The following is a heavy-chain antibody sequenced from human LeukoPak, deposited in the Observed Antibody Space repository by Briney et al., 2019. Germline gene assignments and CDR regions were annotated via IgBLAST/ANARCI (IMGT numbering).Heavy chain of an antibody. CDR1: GYTFTSYG. CDR2: ISAYNGNT. Sequence: GASVKVSCKASGYTFTSYGISWVRQAPGQGLEWMGWISAYNGNTNYAQKLQGRVTMTTDTSTSTAYMELRSLRSDDTAVYYCARSNTYMVPGAAFDIWGQGTLVTVSS. V-gene: IGHV1-18*01. D-gene: IGHD3-10*01. CDR3: ARSNTYMVPGAAFDI. J-gene: IGHJ4*02.